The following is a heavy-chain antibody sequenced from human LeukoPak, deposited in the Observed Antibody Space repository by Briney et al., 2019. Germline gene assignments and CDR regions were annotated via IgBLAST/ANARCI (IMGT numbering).Heavy chain of an antibody. CDR2: INHSGSN. CDR1: GGPFSGYY. V-gene: IGHV4-34*01. J-gene: IGHJ4*02. D-gene: IGHD3-22*01. Sequence: SETLSLTCAVYGGPFSGYYWSWIRQPPGKGLEWIGEINHSGSNSYNPSLKSRVTISVDTSKNQFSLKLRSVTAADTAVYYCAGRSSDSSGSRFDYWGQGTLVTVSS. CDR3: AGRSSDSSGSRFDY.